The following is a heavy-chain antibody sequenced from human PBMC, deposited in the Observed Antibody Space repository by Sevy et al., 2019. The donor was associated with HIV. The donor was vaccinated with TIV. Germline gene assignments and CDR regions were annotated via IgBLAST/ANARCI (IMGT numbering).Heavy chain of an antibody. D-gene: IGHD2-21*01. CDR2: VDHTGNI. CDR3: ARESISGPGRGYFGI. V-gene: IGHV4-34*01. CDR1: VDSFNGHY. Sequence: SETLSLTCAVYVDSFNGHYWSWVRQVPGRGLEWIGEVDHTGNINYNPAFDNRLAISVNRPKNQFSLNLTSLTASDTAVYYCARESISGPGRGYFGIWGHGKRVSVSS. J-gene: IGHJ4*03.